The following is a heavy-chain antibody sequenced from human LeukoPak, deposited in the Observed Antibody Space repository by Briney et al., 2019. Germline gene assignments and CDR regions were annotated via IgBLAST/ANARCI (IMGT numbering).Heavy chain of an antibody. Sequence: GGSLRLSCAASGFTFINYAMSWVRQAPGKGLEWVSTISGSGGSTYYADSVKGRFSISRDNSRDTVYLQMNSLRADDTAVYYCAGGSLGSGTSSDCCPLDYWGQGTLVTVSS. CDR2: ISGSGGST. D-gene: IGHD2-15*01. J-gene: IGHJ4*02. CDR1: GFTFINYA. V-gene: IGHV3-23*01. CDR3: AGGSLGSGTSSDCCPLDY.